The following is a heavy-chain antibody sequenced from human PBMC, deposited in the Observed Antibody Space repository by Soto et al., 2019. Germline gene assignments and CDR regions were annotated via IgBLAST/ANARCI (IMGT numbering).Heavy chain of an antibody. CDR3: ARDRVLNDDSNYWYFDI. CDR1: GFTVSSNY. D-gene: IGHD4-4*01. CDR2: IYSGGTT. Sequence: EVQLVECGGGLIQPGGSLRLSCAASGFTVSSNYMSWVRQAPGKGLEWVSFIYSGGTTYYTDSVRGRFTISRDNSKNTLYLQMNSLRAEDTAMYYCARDRVLNDDSNYWYFDIWGRGTLVTVSS. J-gene: IGHJ2*01. V-gene: IGHV3-53*01.